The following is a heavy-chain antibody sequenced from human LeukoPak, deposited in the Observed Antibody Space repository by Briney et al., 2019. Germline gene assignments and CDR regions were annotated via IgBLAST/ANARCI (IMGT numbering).Heavy chain of an antibody. J-gene: IGHJ4*02. CDR2: INPNNGGT. V-gene: IGHV1-2*02. CDR3: ARGRGSTSSNFDY. Sequence: ASVTVSFKASVYTFTDYYMYWVRQAPGQGVAGMGWINPNNGGTNYAQKFQGRVTMTRDTSISTAYMELSRLTSDDTSVYYCARGRGSTSSNFDYWGQGTLVTVSS. D-gene: IGHD2-2*01. CDR1: VYTFTDYY.